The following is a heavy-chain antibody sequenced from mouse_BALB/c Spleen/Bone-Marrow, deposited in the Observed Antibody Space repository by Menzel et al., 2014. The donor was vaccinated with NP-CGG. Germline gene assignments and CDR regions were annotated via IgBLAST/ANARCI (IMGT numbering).Heavy chain of an antibody. V-gene: IGHV2-2*02. CDR1: GFSLTSYG. D-gene: IGHD2-1*01. Sequence: VQRVESGPGLVQPSQSLSITCTVSGFSLTSYGVHWVRQSPGKGLEWLGVIWSGGSTDYNAAFISRLSISKDNSKSXVFFKMNSLQANDTAIYYCARNQGNYVSWFAYWGQGTLVTVSA. CDR2: IWSGGST. J-gene: IGHJ3*01. CDR3: ARNQGNYVSWFAY.